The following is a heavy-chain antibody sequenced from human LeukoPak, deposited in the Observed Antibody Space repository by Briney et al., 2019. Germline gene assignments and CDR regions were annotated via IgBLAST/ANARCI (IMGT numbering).Heavy chain of an antibody. V-gene: IGHV4-4*07. D-gene: IGHD3-10*01. CDR3: ARASDPGSESYYQDY. J-gene: IGHJ4*02. CDR2: IYTSGST. Sequence: SETLSLTCTVSGGPISSYYWSWIRQPAGKGLEWIGRIYTSGSTNYNPSLKSRVTMSVDTSKNQFSLKLSSVTAADTAVYYCARASDPGSESYYQDYWGQGTLVTVSS. CDR1: GGPISSYY.